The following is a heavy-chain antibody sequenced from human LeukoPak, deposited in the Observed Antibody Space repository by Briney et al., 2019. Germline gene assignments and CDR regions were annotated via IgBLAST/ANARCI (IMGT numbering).Heavy chain of an antibody. CDR1: GGSISSYY. Sequence: SETLSLTCTVSGGSISSYYWSWIRQPPGKGLEWIGYIYYNGSTNYNPSLKSRVTISVDTSKNQFPLKLSSVTAADTAVYYCARSYDWVDAFDIWGQGSMVTVSS. D-gene: IGHD5-12*01. V-gene: IGHV4-59*01. CDR3: ARSYDWVDAFDI. J-gene: IGHJ3*02. CDR2: IYYNGST.